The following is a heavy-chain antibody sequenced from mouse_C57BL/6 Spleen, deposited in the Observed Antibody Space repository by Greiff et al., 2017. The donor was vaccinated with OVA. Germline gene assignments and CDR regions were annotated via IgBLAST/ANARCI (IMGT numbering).Heavy chain of an antibody. D-gene: IGHD2-13*01. Sequence: VQLQQSGAELVRPGASVKLSCTASGFNIKDYYMHWVKQRPEQGLEWIGMIDPEDGDTEYAPQFQGKATMTADTSSNTASLQLSSLTSEDTAVYYCTSLYGDYEFAYWGQGTLVTVSA. CDR3: TSLYGDYEFAY. J-gene: IGHJ3*01. CDR2: IDPEDGDT. CDR1: GFNIKDYY. V-gene: IGHV14-1*01.